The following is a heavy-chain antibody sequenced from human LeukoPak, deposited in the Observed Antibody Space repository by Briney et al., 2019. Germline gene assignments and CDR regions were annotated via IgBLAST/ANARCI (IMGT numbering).Heavy chain of an antibody. CDR2: ISSDGSNE. D-gene: IGHD2-15*01. CDR1: GFTFSRYG. Sequence: GGSLRLSCAASGFTFSRYGRHWVRQAPGKGLEWVAVISSDGSNEYYAGSVKGRFTISRDNSKSTLYLQMNSLRAEDTAVYYCAKDYCSGGSCYADYWGQGTLVTVSS. J-gene: IGHJ4*02. V-gene: IGHV3-30*18. CDR3: AKDYCSGGSCYADY.